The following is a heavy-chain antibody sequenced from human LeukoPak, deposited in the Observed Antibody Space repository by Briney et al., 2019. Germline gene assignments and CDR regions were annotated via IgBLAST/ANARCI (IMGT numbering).Heavy chain of an antibody. CDR2: ISYDASNK. D-gene: IGHD2-15*01. V-gene: IGHV3-30*04. CDR3: ARDEYCSGGSCSHTSTWFDP. CDR1: VFTFSSYS. J-gene: IGHJ5*02. Sequence: GGSLRLSCAASVFTFSSYSMSWVRQAPRKGLEWVAVISYDASNKYYADSVKGRFTISRDNSKNTLYLQMNSLRAEDTAVYYCARDEYCSGGSCSHTSTWFDPWGQGTLVTVSS.